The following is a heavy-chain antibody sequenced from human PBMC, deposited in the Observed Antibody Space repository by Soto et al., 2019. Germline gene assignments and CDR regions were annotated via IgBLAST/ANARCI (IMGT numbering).Heavy chain of an antibody. Sequence: VQVVQSGAEVKKPGSSLKVSCKTSGGTFSTSAISWVRQAPGQGLEWMGGTMPIFRTADYAHKCQGKVTITSDESASIASLELSSLRSEDTVVYYCARDKDRAQLGGNYYYIIDVWGQGTTVTVTS. CDR1: GGTFSTSA. D-gene: IGHD3-3*02. CDR3: ARDKDRAQLGGNYYYIIDV. J-gene: IGHJ6*02. CDR2: TMPIFRTA. V-gene: IGHV1-69*05.